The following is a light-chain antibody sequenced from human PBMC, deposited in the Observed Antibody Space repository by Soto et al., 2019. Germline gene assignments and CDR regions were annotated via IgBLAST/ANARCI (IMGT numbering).Light chain of an antibody. CDR2: GNT. J-gene: IGLJ3*02. V-gene: IGLV1-40*01. CDR1: SSNIGAGFE. CDR3: QSYDSSLSAVV. Sequence: QSVLTQPPSVSGAPGQGVTISCTGSSSNIGAGFEVNWYQQLPGTAPKLLIYGNTNRPSGVPDRFSGSKSGTSASLAITGLQAEDGADYYCQSYDSSLSAVVFGGGTKLTVL.